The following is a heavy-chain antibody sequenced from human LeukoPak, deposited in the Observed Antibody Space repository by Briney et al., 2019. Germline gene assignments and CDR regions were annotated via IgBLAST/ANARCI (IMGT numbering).Heavy chain of an antibody. CDR2: ISAYNGNT. V-gene: IGHV1-18*01. CDR3: ARDVLMTTVTTLRDAFDI. D-gene: IGHD4-17*01. Sequence: ASVKVSCKASGYTFTSYGISWVRQAPGQGLEWMGWISAYNGNTNYAQKLQGRVTMTTDTSTSTAYMELRSLRSDDTAVYYCARDVLMTTVTTLRDAFDIWGQGTMVTVSS. J-gene: IGHJ3*02. CDR1: GYTFTSYG.